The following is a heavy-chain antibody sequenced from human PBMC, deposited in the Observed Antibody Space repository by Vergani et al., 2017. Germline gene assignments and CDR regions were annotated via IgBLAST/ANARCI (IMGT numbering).Heavy chain of an antibody. D-gene: IGHD6-13*01. CDR1: GGSISSYY. Sequence: QVQLQESGPGLVKPSETLSLTCTVSGGSISSYYWSWIRQPPGKGLEWIGYIYYSGSTNYNPSLKSRVTISVDTSKNQFSLKLSSVTAADTAVYYCARGAYTQQLVRVIDYWGQGTLVTVSS. J-gene: IGHJ4*02. CDR2: IYYSGST. CDR3: ARGAYTQQLVRVIDY. V-gene: IGHV4-59*01.